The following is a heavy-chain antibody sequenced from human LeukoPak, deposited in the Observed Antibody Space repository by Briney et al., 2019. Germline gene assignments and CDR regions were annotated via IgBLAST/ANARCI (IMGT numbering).Heavy chain of an antibody. CDR3: ARDDSSGYPYYYGMDV. CDR2: IYYSGST. J-gene: IGHJ6*02. D-gene: IGHD3-22*01. Sequence: PSQTLSLTCTVSGGSISSGGYYWSWIRQHPGTGLEWIGYIYYSGSTYYNPSLKSRVTISVDTSKNQFSLKLSSVTAADTAVYYCARDDSSGYPYYYGMDVWGQGTTVTVSS. CDR1: GGSISSGGYY. V-gene: IGHV4-31*03.